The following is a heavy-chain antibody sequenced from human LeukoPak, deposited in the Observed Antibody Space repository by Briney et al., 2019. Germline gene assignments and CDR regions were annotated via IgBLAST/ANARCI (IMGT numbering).Heavy chain of an antibody. V-gene: IGHV3-48*03. CDR1: GFSFSTYE. CDR3: SLLAVASPQDY. CDR2: ISSSGSTV. J-gene: IGHJ4*02. Sequence: GGSLRLSCAASGFSFSTYEMHWVRQAPGKGLEWVSDISSSGSTVYYADSVKGRFTTSTDNANNYLYLQMHSLRAEDTAVYYCSLLAVASPQDYWGQGTLVTVSS. D-gene: IGHD6-19*01.